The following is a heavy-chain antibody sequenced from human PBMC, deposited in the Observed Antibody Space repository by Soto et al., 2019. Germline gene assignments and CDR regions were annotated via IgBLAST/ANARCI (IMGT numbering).Heavy chain of an antibody. CDR2: SHNTGGT. Sequence: QVQLQESGPGLVKPSQTLSLTCTVSGGSISRGGYYWSWIRQPPGKGLEWIGYSHNTGGTYYNPSLESRLTISLDTSNNQFSLNLRSVTAADTAVYYWARVPLSSHSYYGYCDSWGQGTLVTVTS. J-gene: IGHJ4*02. CDR3: ARVPLSSHSYYGYCDS. V-gene: IGHV4-30-4*01. D-gene: IGHD3-22*01. CDR1: GGSISRGGYY.